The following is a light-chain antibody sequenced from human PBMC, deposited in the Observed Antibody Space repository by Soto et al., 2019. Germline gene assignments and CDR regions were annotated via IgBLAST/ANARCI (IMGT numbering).Light chain of an antibody. J-gene: IGKJ4*01. CDR2: DAS. Sequence: EIVLTQSPATLSLSPGDSATLSCRASQSVRRYLAWYQQKRGQAPRLLIYDASNRATGIPARFSGSGSGTDFSLTISSLEPEDVAVYYCQQRSSWPLTVGGGTKVEIK. CDR3: QQRSSWPLT. CDR1: QSVRRY. V-gene: IGKV3-11*01.